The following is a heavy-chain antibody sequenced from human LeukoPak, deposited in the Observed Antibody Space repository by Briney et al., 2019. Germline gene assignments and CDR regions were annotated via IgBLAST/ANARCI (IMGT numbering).Heavy chain of an antibody. V-gene: IGHV4-34*01. CDR3: ARVRFPRYYFDY. J-gene: IGHJ4*02. Sequence: SETLSLTCAVYGGSFSGYYWSWIRQPPGKGLEWIGEINHSGSTNYNPSLKSRVTISVDTSKNQFSLRLSSVTAADTAVYYCARVRFPRYYFDYWGQGTLVTVSS. CDR2: INHSGST. D-gene: IGHD3-3*01. CDR1: GGSFSGYY.